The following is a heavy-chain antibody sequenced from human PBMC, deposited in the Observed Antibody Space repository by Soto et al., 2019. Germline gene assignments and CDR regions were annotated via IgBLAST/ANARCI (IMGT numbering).Heavy chain of an antibody. CDR2: ISAYNGNT. Sequence: GXSVEVSFRASCYPCRNCGINWVRQAQVQGLEWMGWISAYNGNTKYTQKLQGRVTVTTDTSTSTAYMELRSLISDDTAVYYCARDGFKIYYYDSSGTRWFDPWGQGTLVTVSS. D-gene: IGHD3-22*01. J-gene: IGHJ5*02. CDR1: CYPCRNCG. V-gene: IGHV1-18*04. CDR3: ARDGFKIYYYDSSGTRWFDP.